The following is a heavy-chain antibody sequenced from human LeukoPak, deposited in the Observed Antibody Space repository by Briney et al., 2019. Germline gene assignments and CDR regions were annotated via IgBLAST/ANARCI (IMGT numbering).Heavy chain of an antibody. J-gene: IGHJ5*02. CDR2: MNPNSGHT. CDR1: GYTFTSYD. CDR3: ARGTHSGDLSVDP. D-gene: IGHD2-15*01. Sequence: GASVKVSCKASGYTFTSYDINWVRQAPGQGLEWMGWMNPNSGHTDYAQKFQGRVTMTRNTSISTPYMELSSLRSEDTAVYYCARGTHSGDLSVDPWGQGTLVTVSS. V-gene: IGHV1-8*01.